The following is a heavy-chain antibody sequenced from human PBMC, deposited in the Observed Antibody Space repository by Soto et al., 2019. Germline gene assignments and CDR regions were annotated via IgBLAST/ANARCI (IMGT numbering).Heavy chain of an antibody. V-gene: IGHV1-2*02. J-gene: IGHJ5*02. Sequence: QVQLVQSGAEVKKPGASVKVSCKASGYTFTGYYMHRVRQAPGQGLEWMGWINPNSGGTNYAQKFQGRVTMTRDTSISTAYMELSRLRSDDTAVYYCAGERGHYDILTGLPPGGGRWFDPWGQGTLVTVSS. CDR3: AGERGHYDILTGLPPGGGRWFDP. CDR1: GYTFTGYY. D-gene: IGHD3-9*01. CDR2: INPNSGGT.